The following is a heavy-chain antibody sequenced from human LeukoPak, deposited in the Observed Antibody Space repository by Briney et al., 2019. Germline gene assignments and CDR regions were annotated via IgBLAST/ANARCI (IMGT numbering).Heavy chain of an antibody. CDR2: IIPLFGPA. Sequence: ASVKVSFKTSGGTFITLDISWVRQAPGHGLEWMGGIIPLFGPANYAQKFQDGVTIIADESTTTAYMELSSLRSEDTAVYYCARLGSGYDPGDFWGQGTLVTVST. CDR3: ARLGSGYDPGDF. D-gene: IGHD5-12*01. CDR1: GGTFITLD. J-gene: IGHJ4*02. V-gene: IGHV1-69*13.